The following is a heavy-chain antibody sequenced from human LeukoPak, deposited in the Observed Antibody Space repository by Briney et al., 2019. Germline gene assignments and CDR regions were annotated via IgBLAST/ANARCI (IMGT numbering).Heavy chain of an antibody. J-gene: IGHJ4*02. CDR2: ISVYNGNT. CDR1: GYTFTSYG. Sequence: ASVTVSCKASGYTFTSYGISWVRQAPGQGLEWMGWISVYNGNTNYAQNLQGRVTLTTDTSTSTAYMELRSLRSDDTALYYCARTCSSSSCYMVHWGQGTLVTVSS. CDR3: ARTCSSSSCYMVH. V-gene: IGHV1-18*01. D-gene: IGHD2-2*02.